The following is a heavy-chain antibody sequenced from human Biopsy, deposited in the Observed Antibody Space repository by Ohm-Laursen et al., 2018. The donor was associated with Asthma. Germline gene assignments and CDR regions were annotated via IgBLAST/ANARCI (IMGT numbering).Heavy chain of an antibody. CDR3: ARTYYDFLTGQVNDAFDI. Sequence: SSVKVSCKSSGYTFTSYAMHWVRQAPGQRLEWMGWINAGNGHTKYSQKFQGRVTITRDTSASTAYMELSSLRSEDTAVYYCARTYYDFLTGQVNDAFDIWGQGTMVTVSS. V-gene: IGHV1-3*01. J-gene: IGHJ3*02. CDR2: INAGNGHT. CDR1: GYTFTSYA. D-gene: IGHD3-9*01.